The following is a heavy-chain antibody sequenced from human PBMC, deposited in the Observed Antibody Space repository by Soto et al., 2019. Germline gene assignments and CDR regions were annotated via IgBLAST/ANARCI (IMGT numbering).Heavy chain of an antibody. Sequence: GASVKVSCTASGYTFTSYGIIWVRQAPGQGLEWMGWISAYNGNTNYAQKLQGRVTMTTDTSTSTAYMELRSLRSDDTAVYYCARDLYYYDSSGYYSFDYWGQGTLVTVSS. D-gene: IGHD3-22*01. J-gene: IGHJ4*02. V-gene: IGHV1-18*01. CDR3: ARDLYYYDSSGYYSFDY. CDR2: ISAYNGNT. CDR1: GYTFTSYG.